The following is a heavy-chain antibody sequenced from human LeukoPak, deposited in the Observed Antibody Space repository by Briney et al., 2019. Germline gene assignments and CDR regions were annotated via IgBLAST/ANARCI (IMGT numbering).Heavy chain of an antibody. CDR1: GFTFSSYA. J-gene: IGHJ4*02. V-gene: IGHV3-23*01. D-gene: IGHD3-10*01. Sequence: GGSPRLSCAASGFTFSSYAMSWVRQAPGKGLEWVSAISGSGGSTYYADSVKGRFTISRDNSKNTLYLQMNSLRAEDTAVYYCAKDQDHGSGSLDYWGQGTLVTVSS. CDR2: ISGSGGST. CDR3: AKDQDHGSGSLDY.